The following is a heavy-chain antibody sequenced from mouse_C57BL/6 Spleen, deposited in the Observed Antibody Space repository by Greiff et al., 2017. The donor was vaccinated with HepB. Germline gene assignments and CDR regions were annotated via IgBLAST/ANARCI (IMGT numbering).Heavy chain of an antibody. D-gene: IGHD2-4*01. J-gene: IGHJ2*01. Sequence: QVQLQQSGAELVRPGTSVKMSCKASGYTFTNYWIGWAKQRPGHGLEWIGDIYPGGGYTNYNEKFKGKATLTADKSSSTAYMQFSSLTSEDSAIYYCARSGLYYDYDGDSYYFDYWGQGTTLTVSS. V-gene: IGHV1-63*01. CDR2: IYPGGGYT. CDR1: GYTFTNYW. CDR3: ARSGLYYDYDGDSYYFDY.